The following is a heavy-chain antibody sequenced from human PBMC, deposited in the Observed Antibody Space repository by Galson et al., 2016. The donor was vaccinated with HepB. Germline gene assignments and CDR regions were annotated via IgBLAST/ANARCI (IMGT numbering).Heavy chain of an antibody. CDR3: ATVRVGCSSTSCYIED. CDR1: GASISSEKW. D-gene: IGHD2-2*01. V-gene: IGHV4-4*02. Sequence: ETLSLTCAVSGASISSEKWWTWVRQTPGKGLEWIGEIYSGSTRYKPSLKSRVTISMDKSQNHFSLNLNSVTAADTAVYYCATVRVGCSSTSCYIEDWGQGTLVTVSS. CDR2: IYSGST. J-gene: IGHJ4*02.